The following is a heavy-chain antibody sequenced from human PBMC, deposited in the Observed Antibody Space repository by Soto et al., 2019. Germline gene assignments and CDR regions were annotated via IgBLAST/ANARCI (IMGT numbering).Heavy chain of an antibody. V-gene: IGHV3-23*01. Sequence: GGSLRLSCAASGFTFSSYAMSWVRQAPGKGLEWVSAISGSGGSTYYADSVKGRFTISRDNSKNTLYLQMNSLRAEDTAVYYCAKDGTAHTYYYYGMDVWGQGTTVTVSS. CDR1: GFTFSSYA. CDR2: ISGSGGST. J-gene: IGHJ6*02. D-gene: IGHD1-26*01. CDR3: AKDGTAHTYYYYGMDV.